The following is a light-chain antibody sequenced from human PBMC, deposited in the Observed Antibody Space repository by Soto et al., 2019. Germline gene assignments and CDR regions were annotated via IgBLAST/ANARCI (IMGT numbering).Light chain of an antibody. CDR2: DVS. J-gene: IGLJ2*01. V-gene: IGLV2-8*01. Sequence: QSALTQPPSASGSPGQSVTISCTGTSSDVGGYNYVSWYQQHPGKAPKLMIYDVSKRPSGVPDRFSGSKSGNTASLTVSGLQDEDEADYYCSSSAGSNNLVFGGGTKLTVL. CDR1: SSDVGGYNY. CDR3: SSSAGSNNLV.